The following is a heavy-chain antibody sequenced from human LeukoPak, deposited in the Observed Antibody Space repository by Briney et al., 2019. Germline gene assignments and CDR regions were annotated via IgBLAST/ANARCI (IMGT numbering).Heavy chain of an antibody. Sequence: PGGSLRLSCAAAGFTVISNYMSWVRQAPGKGLEWVSVIYSGGSTFYAGSVKGRFTISRDKSKNTLYLQMNSLRAEDTAMYYCAILHSYGHARGQGTLVTVSS. V-gene: IGHV3-66*01. D-gene: IGHD5-18*01. CDR1: GFTVISNY. CDR3: AILHSYGHA. J-gene: IGHJ4*02. CDR2: IYSGGST.